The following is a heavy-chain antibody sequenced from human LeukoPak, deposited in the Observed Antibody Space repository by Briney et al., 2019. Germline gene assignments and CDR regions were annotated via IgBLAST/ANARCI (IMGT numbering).Heavy chain of an antibody. D-gene: IGHD2-2*01. CDR1: GYGFTSYW. V-gene: IGHV5-51*01. CDR2: IYPGDSDT. Sequence: GESLKISCKGSGYGFTSYWIGWVRQMPGKGLEWMGIIYPGDSDTRYSPSFQGQVTISADKSISTAYLQWSSLKASDTAMYYCARQDIVVVPAATNYYYYMDVWGKGTTVTVSS. J-gene: IGHJ6*03. CDR3: ARQDIVVVPAATNYYYYMDV.